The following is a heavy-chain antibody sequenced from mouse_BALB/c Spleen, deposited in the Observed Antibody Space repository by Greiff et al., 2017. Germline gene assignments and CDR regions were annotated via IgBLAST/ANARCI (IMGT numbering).Heavy chain of an antibody. CDR2: ISSGSSTI. Sequence: DVLLVESGGGLVQPGGSRKLSCAASGFTFSSFGMHWVRQAPEKGLEWVAYISSGSSTIYYADTVKGRFTISRDNPKNTLFLQMTSLRSEDTAMYYCARRSYGSSYWYFDFWGAGTTVTVSS. V-gene: IGHV5-17*02. D-gene: IGHD1-1*01. CDR3: ARRSYGSSYWYFDF. J-gene: IGHJ1*01. CDR1: GFTFSSFG.